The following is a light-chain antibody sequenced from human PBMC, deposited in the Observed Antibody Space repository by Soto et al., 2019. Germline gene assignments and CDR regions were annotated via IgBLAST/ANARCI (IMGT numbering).Light chain of an antibody. Sequence: EMVLTQSPGTLSLSPGERATLSCRASQSVSSSYLAWYQQKPGQAPRLLIYGASSSATGIPDRFSGSGSGTDFTLTISRLEPEDFAVYYCQQYGSSSYTFGQGTMLEIK. CDR2: GAS. J-gene: IGKJ2*01. CDR1: QSVSSSY. V-gene: IGKV3-20*01. CDR3: QQYGSSSYT.